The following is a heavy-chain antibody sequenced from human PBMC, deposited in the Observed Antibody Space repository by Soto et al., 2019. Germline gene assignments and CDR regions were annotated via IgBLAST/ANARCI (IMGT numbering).Heavy chain of an antibody. CDR2: INPSGDIR. V-gene: IGHV1-46*01. J-gene: IGHJ4*02. CDR3: ARARLGYSSGGSCYSIHY. CDR1: GFSFSDYF. D-gene: IGHD2-15*01. Sequence: ASVKVSCKASGFSFSDYFMHWVRQAPGQGLEWMGIINPSGDIRNYAQKFQGRVTITRDTSTSTAYMELSSLRSEDTAVYYCARARLGYSSGGSCYSIHYWGQGTLVTVSS.